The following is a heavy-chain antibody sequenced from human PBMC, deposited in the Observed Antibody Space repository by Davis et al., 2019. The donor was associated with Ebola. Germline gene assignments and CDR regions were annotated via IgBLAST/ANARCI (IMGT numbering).Heavy chain of an antibody. Sequence: PGGSLRLSCAASGFPFSSYGFHWVRQAPGKGLAWVAFIRPDGSDKYYTDSVKGRFTISRDNSKNTLYLQMNSLRAEDTAVYYCASKSGSYFANYFDYWGQGTLVTVSS. CDR2: IRPDGSDK. CDR1: GFPFSSYG. D-gene: IGHD1-26*01. CDR3: ASKSGSYFANYFDY. V-gene: IGHV3-30*02. J-gene: IGHJ4*02.